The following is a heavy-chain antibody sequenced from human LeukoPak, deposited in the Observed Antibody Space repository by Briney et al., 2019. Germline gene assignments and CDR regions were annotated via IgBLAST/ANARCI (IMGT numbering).Heavy chain of an antibody. CDR2: IYTSGST. Sequence: SQTLSLTCTVSGGSISSGSYYWSWIRQPAGKGLEWIGRIYTSGSTNYNPSLKSRVTISVDTSKNQFSLKLSPVTAADTAVYYCARDGHYYDSSGYYYYMDVWGKGTTVTISS. V-gene: IGHV4-61*02. D-gene: IGHD3-22*01. J-gene: IGHJ6*03. CDR3: ARDGHYYDSSGYYYYMDV. CDR1: GGSISSGSYY.